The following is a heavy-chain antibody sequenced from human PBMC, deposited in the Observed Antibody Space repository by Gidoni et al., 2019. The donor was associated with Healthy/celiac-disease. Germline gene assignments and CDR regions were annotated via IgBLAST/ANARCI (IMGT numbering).Heavy chain of an antibody. V-gene: IGHV1-8*01. Sequence: QLQLVQSAAEVKTPGASVRVPCKASGHTFTSYDNNWVRQATGQGLEWMGLMNTNSGNTGYAQKFQGRVAMTRNTSISTAYMELSSMRSEDTAVYYCASGDYGGNSDYWGQGTLVTVSS. CDR1: GHTFTSYD. CDR3: ASGDYGGNSDY. CDR2: MNTNSGNT. J-gene: IGHJ4*02. D-gene: IGHD4-17*01.